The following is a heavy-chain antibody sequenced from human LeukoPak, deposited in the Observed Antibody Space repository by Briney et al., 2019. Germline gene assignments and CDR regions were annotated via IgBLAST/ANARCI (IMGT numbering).Heavy chain of an antibody. V-gene: IGHV3-30*19. CDR2: ISYDGSNK. D-gene: IGHD4-17*01. Sequence: PGGSLRLSCATSGFTFSSYGMNWVRQAPGKGLEWVAVISYDGSNKYYADSVKGRFTISRDNSKNTLYLQMNSLRAEDTAVYYCAREDYGDPNWFDPWGQGTLVTVSS. CDR1: GFTFSSYG. CDR3: AREDYGDPNWFDP. J-gene: IGHJ5*02.